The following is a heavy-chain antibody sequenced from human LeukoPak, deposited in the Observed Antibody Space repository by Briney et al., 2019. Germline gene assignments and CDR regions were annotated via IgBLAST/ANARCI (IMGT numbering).Heavy chain of an antibody. Sequence: SETLSLTCSVSGGSISGYYWTWIRQPAGKGLEWIGRVYNSGSTHYNPSLKPRLTMSVDTSKNQFSLKLSSVTAADTAVYYCARLITGTTTAFDIWGQGTMVTVSS. CDR1: GGSISGYY. CDR2: VYNSGST. CDR3: ARLITGTTTAFDI. V-gene: IGHV4-4*07. D-gene: IGHD1-7*01. J-gene: IGHJ3*02.